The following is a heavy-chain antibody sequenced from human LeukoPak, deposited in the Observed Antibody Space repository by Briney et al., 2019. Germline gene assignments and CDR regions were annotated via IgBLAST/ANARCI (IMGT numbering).Heavy chain of an antibody. V-gene: IGHV1-8*03. CDR3: ARRAVGNSYYYSMDV. CDR1: GYTFISYD. Sequence: ASVKVSCKASGYTFISYDINWVRQVTGQGLEWMGWMNPNSGNTGYAQRFQGRVTITRNTSISTAFMELSSLRSEDTAVYYCARRAVGNSYYYSMDVWGKGTTVTVSS. D-gene: IGHD6-19*01. CDR2: MNPNSGNT. J-gene: IGHJ6*03.